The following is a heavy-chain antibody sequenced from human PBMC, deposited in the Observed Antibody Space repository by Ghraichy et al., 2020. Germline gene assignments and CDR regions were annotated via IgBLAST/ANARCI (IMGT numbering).Heavy chain of an antibody. V-gene: IGHV3-23*01. D-gene: IGHD3-22*01. CDR3: AKLLQVVVVKAEDAFDI. CDR2: ISGSGGST. Sequence: GGSLRLSCAASGFTFSSYAMSWVRQAPGKGLEWVSAISGSGGSTYYADSVKGRFTISRDNSKNTLYLQMNSLRAEDTAVYYCAKLLQVVVVKAEDAFDIWGQGTMVTVSS. J-gene: IGHJ3*02. CDR1: GFTFSSYA.